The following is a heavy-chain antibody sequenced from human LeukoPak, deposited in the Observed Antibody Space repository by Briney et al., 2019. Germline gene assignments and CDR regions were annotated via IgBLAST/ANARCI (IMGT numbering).Heavy chain of an antibody. J-gene: IGHJ4*02. V-gene: IGHV3-23*01. CDR3: ARGAHKRDDYGGFFDY. Sequence: GGSLRLSCAASGFTFSSYAMSWVRQAPGKGLEWVSAISGSGGSTYYADSVKGRFTISRDNSKNTLYLQMNSLRAEDTAIYYCARGAHKRDDYGGFFDYWGQGTLVTVSS. D-gene: IGHD4-23*01. CDR1: GFTFSSYA. CDR2: ISGSGGST.